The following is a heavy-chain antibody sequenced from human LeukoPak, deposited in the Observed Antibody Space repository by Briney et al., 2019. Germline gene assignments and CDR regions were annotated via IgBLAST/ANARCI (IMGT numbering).Heavy chain of an antibody. Sequence: GGSLRLSCVASGFTFSSYAMSWGRQAPGKGLEWVSAISVSGGSTYYADSVKGRFTISRDNSKNTLYLQMNSLRAEDTAVYYCAKSTIFGEYYFDYWGQGTLVTVSS. V-gene: IGHV3-23*01. CDR2: ISVSGGST. CDR1: GFTFSSYA. CDR3: AKSTIFGEYYFDY. D-gene: IGHD3-3*01. J-gene: IGHJ4*02.